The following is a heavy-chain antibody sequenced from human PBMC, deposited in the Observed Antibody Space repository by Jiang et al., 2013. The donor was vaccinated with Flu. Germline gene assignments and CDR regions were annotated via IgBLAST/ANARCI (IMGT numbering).Heavy chain of an antibody. J-gene: IGHJ5*02. D-gene: IGHD3-22*01. CDR1: GGSISSGGYY. CDR2: IYYSGST. V-gene: IGHV4-31*01. CDR3: ARGTRSYYDSSGSAGWFDP. Sequence: VKPSQTLSLTCTVSGGSISSGGYYWSWIRQHPGKGLEWIGYIYYSGSTYYNPSLKSLVTISVDTSKNQFSLKLSSVTAADTAVYYCARGTRSYYDSSGSAGWFDPWGQGTLVTVSS.